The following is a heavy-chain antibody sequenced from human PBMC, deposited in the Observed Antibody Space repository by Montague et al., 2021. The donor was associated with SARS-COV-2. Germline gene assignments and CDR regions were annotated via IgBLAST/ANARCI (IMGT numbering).Heavy chain of an antibody. CDR1: SGSFSDYY. J-gene: IGHJ2*01. CDR3: ARGAPTITMIVVVFTGAGWYFDL. D-gene: IGHD3-22*01. Sequence: SETLSLTCAVYSGSFSDYYWTWIRQPPGKGLEWIGEINHSGSINYNPSLKSRVSISVGTSKNQFPLKLTSVTAADTAVYYCARGAPTITMIVVVFTGAGWYFDLWGRGTLVTVSS. V-gene: IGHV4-34*01. CDR2: INHSGSI.